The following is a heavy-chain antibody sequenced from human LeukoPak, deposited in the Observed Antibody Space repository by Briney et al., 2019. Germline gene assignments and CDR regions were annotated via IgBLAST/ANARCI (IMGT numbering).Heavy chain of an antibody. CDR2: ISYDGSNK. D-gene: IGHD6-13*01. V-gene: IGHV3-30-3*01. J-gene: IGHJ4*02. Sequence: GRSLRLSCAASGFTFSSYAMHWVLQAPGKGLEWVAVISYDGSNKYYADSVKGRFTISRDNSKNTLYLQMNSLRAEDTAVYYCARDLVPQYSSSWPDYWGQGTLVTVSS. CDR3: ARDLVPQYSSSWPDY. CDR1: GFTFSSYA.